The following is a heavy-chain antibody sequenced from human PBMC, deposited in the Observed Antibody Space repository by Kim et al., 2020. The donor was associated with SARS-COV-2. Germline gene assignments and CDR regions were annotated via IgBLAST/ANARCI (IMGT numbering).Heavy chain of an antibody. D-gene: IGHD2-21*02. CDR3: ATRGGGDLLYLQY. Sequence: YADSVQGRLPTSRDSAKNSLYLQMGSLGSEATAVYSCATRGGGDLLYLQYWGQGTLVTVSS. V-gene: IGHV3-11*04. J-gene: IGHJ1*01.